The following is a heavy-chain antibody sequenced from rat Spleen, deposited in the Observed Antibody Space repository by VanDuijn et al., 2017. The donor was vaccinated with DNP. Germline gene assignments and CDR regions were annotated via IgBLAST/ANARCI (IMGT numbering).Heavy chain of an antibody. D-gene: IGHD4-3*01. CDR1: GFTFSNYG. V-gene: IGHV5-29*01. J-gene: IGHJ2*01. CDR3: ARRYNSGYYFDY. CDR2: ISYDGSST. Sequence: EVQLVESGGGLVQPGRSLKLSCAASGFTFSNYGMAWVRQAPTKGLEWVASISYDGSSTYYRDSVKGRFTISRDNAKSTLYLQRDSLRSEDTATYYCARRYNSGYYFDYWGQGVMVTVSS.